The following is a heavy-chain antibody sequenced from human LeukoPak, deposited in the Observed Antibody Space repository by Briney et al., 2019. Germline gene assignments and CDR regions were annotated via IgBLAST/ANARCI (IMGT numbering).Heavy chain of an antibody. V-gene: IGHV3-23*01. CDR1: GFTFSSYG. J-gene: IGHJ4*02. CDR2: ISGSGGST. CDR3: ARDGGDCSGDSCYVDY. D-gene: IGHD2-15*01. Sequence: GGTLRLSCAASGFTFSSYGMSWVRQAPGKGLEWVSAISGSGGSTYYADSVKGRFTISRDNSKNTLYLQINSLRAEDTALYYCARDGGDCSGDSCYVDYWGQGMLVTVSS.